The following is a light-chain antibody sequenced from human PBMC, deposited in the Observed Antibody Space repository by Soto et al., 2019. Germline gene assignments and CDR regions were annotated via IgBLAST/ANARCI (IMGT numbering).Light chain of an antibody. CDR2: EVS. J-gene: IGLJ2*01. CDR3: SSYTSSSTLV. Sequence: QSALTQPASVSGSPGQSITISCTGTSSDVGGYNYVSWYHHHPGKAPKLMIYEVSTRPSGVSNRFSGSRSGNTAFLTISGLQPEDEADYYCSSYTSSSTLVFGGGTKLTVL. V-gene: IGLV2-14*01. CDR1: SSDVGGYNY.